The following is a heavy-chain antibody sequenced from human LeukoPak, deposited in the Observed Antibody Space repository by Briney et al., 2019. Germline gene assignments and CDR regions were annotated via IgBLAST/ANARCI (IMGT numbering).Heavy chain of an antibody. V-gene: IGHV3-30-3*01. J-gene: IGHJ3*02. CDR1: GFTFRSHA. Sequence: AGGSLRLSCTASGFTFRSHAMHWVRQAAGKGLEWVAVISFDGNIKYYADPVKGRVTVSRDNTKNTLSLQMSSLTSEDTALYYCARDLLAFGSTGRFRFALDMWGQGTLVTVSS. D-gene: IGHD1-26*01. CDR3: ARDLLAFGSTGRFRFALDM. CDR2: ISFDGNIK.